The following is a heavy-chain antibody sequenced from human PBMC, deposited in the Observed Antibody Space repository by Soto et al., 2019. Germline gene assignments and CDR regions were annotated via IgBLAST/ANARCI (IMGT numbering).Heavy chain of an antibody. CDR3: AKESPGSFYVTVYS. V-gene: IGHV3-30*18. CDR1: GFTFSNYG. D-gene: IGHD3-16*02. Sequence: PGGLLRLSCAAFGFTFSNYGMHWVRQAPGKGLEWVAAVAADGTTDGYADSEEGRFTISRDISKDTLYLEMNSRRGGDRAVYYCAKESPGSFYVTVYSWGHGALVTVP. J-gene: IGHJ5*01. CDR2: VAADGTTD.